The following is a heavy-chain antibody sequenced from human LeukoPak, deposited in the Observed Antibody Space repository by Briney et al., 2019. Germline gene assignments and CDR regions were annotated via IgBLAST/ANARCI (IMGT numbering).Heavy chain of an antibody. V-gene: IGHV1-46*01. CDR1: GYTFTNYG. Sequence: ASVKVSCKASGYTFTNYGISWVRQAPGQGLEWMGIINPSGGSTSYAQKFQGRVTMTRDTSTSTVYMELSSLRSEDTAVYYCARGAVPAAPRGGNWFDPWGQGTLVTVSS. D-gene: IGHD2-2*01. J-gene: IGHJ5*02. CDR3: ARGAVPAAPRGGNWFDP. CDR2: INPSGGST.